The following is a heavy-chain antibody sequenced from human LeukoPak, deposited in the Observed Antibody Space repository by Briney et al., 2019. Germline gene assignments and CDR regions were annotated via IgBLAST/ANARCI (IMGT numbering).Heavy chain of an antibody. V-gene: IGHV3-21*01. J-gene: IGHJ4*02. Sequence: SGGSLRLSCAASGFTFSNYGMNWVRQAPGKGLEWVSSISDTSTYIYYADSVKGRFTISRDNAKNSLFLQMNSLRAEDTAVYYCARDRHYNILTGNFDYWGQGILVTVSS. D-gene: IGHD3-9*01. CDR2: ISDTSTYI. CDR1: GFTFSNYG. CDR3: ARDRHYNILTGNFDY.